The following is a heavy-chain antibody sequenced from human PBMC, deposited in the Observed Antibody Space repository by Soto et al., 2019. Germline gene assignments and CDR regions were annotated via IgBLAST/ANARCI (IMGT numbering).Heavy chain of an antibody. CDR3: AKGGMEWLYWFDP. D-gene: IGHD3-3*01. V-gene: IGHV3-9*01. CDR1: GFIFDXXX. CDR2: ISWNSGII. Sequence: VQLVESGGGLVQPGRSLRLSCAASGFIFDXXXMHWVRQAPXKXXEWVSGISWNSGIIGYADSVKGRFTISRDNAKSSLYLQMNSLRPEDTALYHCAKGGMEWLYWFDPWGQGTLVTVSS. J-gene: IGHJ5*02.